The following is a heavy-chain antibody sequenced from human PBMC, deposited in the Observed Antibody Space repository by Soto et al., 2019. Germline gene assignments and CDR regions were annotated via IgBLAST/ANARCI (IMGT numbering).Heavy chain of an antibody. J-gene: IGHJ4*02. V-gene: IGHV4-39*01. Sequence: SETLSLTCTVSGASISSTGFYWGWIRQPPGKGLEWIGSASYGANTYYNPSLKSRVTMSVDTSKNQFSLKLSSVTAADTAVYYCASGYCSGGSCFSVDFWGRGTLVTVSS. CDR2: ASYGANT. CDR3: ASGYCSGGSCFSVDF. D-gene: IGHD2-15*01. CDR1: GASISSTGFY.